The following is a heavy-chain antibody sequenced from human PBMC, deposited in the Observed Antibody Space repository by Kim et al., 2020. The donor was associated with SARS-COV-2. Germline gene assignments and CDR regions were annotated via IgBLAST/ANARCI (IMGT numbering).Heavy chain of an antibody. J-gene: IGHJ6*03. Sequence: GGSLRLSCAASGFTFSSYGMHWVRQAPGKGLDWVALISYDGSNKYYADSVKGRFTISRDNSKNTLYLQMNSLRAEDTAVYYCANTVTVFGVVISYYYIDVWGEGTTVFVSS. CDR3: ANTVTVFGVVISYYYIDV. CDR1: GFTFSSYG. D-gene: IGHD3-3*01. V-gene: IGHV3-30*18. CDR2: ISYDGSNK.